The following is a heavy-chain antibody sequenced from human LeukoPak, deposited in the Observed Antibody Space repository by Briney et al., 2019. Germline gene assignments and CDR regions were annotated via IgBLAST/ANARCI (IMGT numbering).Heavy chain of an antibody. D-gene: IGHD6-19*01. CDR1: GYTFTKYA. J-gene: IGHJ4*02. V-gene: IGHV1-18*01. CDR2: ISTYNGDT. CDR3: VRDPSNTSGWYIYFDY. Sequence: ASVKVSCKPSGYTFTKYAISWARQAPGQGLEWMGWISTYNGDTKYAQKFQGRVTLTKDTPTSTAYMDLRSLRSDDTAVYYCVRDPSNTSGWYIYFDYWGQGTLVTVSS.